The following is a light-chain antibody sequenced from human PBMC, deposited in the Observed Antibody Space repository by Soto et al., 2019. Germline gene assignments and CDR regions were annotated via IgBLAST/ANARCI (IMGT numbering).Light chain of an antibody. Sequence: QSVVTQPPSASGTPGQRVTISCSGSSSNIGSNAVNWYQQLPGTAPKLLIYSNNQRLSGGPDRFSGSKSGTSASLAISGLQSEDDADYYCALWDDRLNGPVVFGGGTKLTVL. CDR2: SNN. CDR1: SSNIGSNA. CDR3: ALWDDRLNGPVV. V-gene: IGLV1-44*01. J-gene: IGLJ2*01.